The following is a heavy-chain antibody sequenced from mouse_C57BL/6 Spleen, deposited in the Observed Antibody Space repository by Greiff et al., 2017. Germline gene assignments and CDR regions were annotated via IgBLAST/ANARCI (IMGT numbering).Heavy chain of an antibody. J-gene: IGHJ4*01. Sequence: EVQLVQSGPALVKPSPSLSLTCPVTAYSITSGYYWNWIRQFPGNKLEWMGYISYDGSNNYNPSLKNRISITRDTSKNQFFQKFNCVTTEDTATDYCAKCDYYYGRSDYYAMDYWGQGTSVTVSS. CDR2: ISYDGSN. V-gene: IGHV3-6*01. D-gene: IGHD1-1*01. CDR3: AKCDYYYGRSDYYAMDY. CDR1: AYSITSGYY.